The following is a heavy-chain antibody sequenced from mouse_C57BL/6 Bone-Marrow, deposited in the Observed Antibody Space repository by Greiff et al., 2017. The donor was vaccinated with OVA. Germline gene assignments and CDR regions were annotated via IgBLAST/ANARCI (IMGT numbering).Heavy chain of an antibody. V-gene: IGHV5-4*01. Sequence: EVKLVESGGGLVKPGGSLKLSCAASGFTFSSYAMSWVRQTPEKRLEWVATISDGGSYTYYPDNVKGRFTISRDNAKNNLYLQMSHLKSEDTAMYYCARDYYGLYAMDYWGQGTSVTVSS. CDR1: GFTFSSYA. J-gene: IGHJ4*01. CDR2: ISDGGSYT. D-gene: IGHD1-1*01. CDR3: ARDYYGLYAMDY.